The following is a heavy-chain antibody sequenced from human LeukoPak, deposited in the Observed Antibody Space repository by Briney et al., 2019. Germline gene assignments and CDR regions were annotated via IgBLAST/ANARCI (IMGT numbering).Heavy chain of an antibody. V-gene: IGHV3-23*01. D-gene: IGHD1-26*01. J-gene: IGHJ4*02. CDR1: GFTFSSYW. CDR3: AKRIVGATSDY. CDR2: ISGSGGSS. Sequence: GGSLRLSCAASGFTFSSYWMSWVRQAPGKGLEWVSAISGSGGSSFFADSVKGRFAISRDNSKNTLYLQMNSLRAEDTAIYYCAKRIVGATSDYWGQGTLVTVSS.